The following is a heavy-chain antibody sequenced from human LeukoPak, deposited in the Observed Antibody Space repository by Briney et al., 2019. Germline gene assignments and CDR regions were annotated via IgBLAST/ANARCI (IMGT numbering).Heavy chain of an antibody. J-gene: IGHJ4*02. D-gene: IGHD3-22*01. CDR3: ARGPYYYDSSVYFTPVSTAYYFDY. V-gene: IGHV1-69*13. CDR1: GGTFSRSV. Sequence: ASVKVSCKASGGTFSRSVMSWVRQAPGQGLEWMGGIIPVYGTPKYAQEFQGRVTITADESTDTTYMELRVLTSEDRAVYYCARGPYYYDSSVYFTPVSTAYYFDYWGQGTLVTVAS. CDR2: IIPVYGTP.